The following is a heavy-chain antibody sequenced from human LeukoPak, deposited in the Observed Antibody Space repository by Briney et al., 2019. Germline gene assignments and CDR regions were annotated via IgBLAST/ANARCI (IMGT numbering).Heavy chain of an antibody. CDR2: TYYRSTWYN. V-gene: IGHV6-1*01. D-gene: IGHD2-2*01. Sequence: SQTLSLTCAISGDIVSSNSVTWNWIRQSPSRGLEWLGRTYYRSTWYNDYAVSVRGRITVNPGTSKNQFSLHLNSATPEDTAVYYCARRLTQYDCFDPWGQGILVTVSS. CDR1: GDIVSSNSVT. CDR3: ARRLTQYDCFDP. J-gene: IGHJ5*02.